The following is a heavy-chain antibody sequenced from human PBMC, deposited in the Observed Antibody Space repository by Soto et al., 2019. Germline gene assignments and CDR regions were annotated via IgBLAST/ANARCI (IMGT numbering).Heavy chain of an antibody. D-gene: IGHD3-9*01. CDR2: LSDSGISI. V-gene: IGHV3-23*01. Sequence: GGSLRLSCTASGFTFSSHAMTWVRQAPGKGLEWVSGLSDSGISIYYADSVKDRLTISRDNSKNTLYLQMHTLRAEDTAVYYCARTVSYYDILTGSALDYWGQGTLVTVSS. CDR3: ARTVSYYDILTGSALDY. CDR1: GFTFSSHA. J-gene: IGHJ4*02.